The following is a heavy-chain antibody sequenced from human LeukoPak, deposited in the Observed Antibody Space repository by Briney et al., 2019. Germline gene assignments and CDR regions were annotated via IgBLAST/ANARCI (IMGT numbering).Heavy chain of an antibody. CDR3: ANVREGYNLDN. V-gene: IGHV3-23*01. J-gene: IGHJ4*02. Sequence: GGSLRLSCAASGFTFSSYPMSWVRQAPAKGLQWVSAISGGGGSAYYADSVKGRFTISRDNSKSTLYLQMSNLRAEDTAVYYCANVREGYNLDNWGQGTLVTVSS. D-gene: IGHD5-24*01. CDR2: ISGGGGSA. CDR1: GFTFSSYP.